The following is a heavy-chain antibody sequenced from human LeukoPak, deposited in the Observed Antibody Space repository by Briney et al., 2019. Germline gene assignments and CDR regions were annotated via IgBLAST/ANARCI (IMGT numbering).Heavy chain of an antibody. V-gene: IGHV3-11*06. CDR2: ISSSSSYI. CDR1: GFTFSDYY. CDR3: AKDWGNRFDY. J-gene: IGHJ4*02. Sequence: AGGSLRLSCAASGFTFSDYYMSWIRQAPGKGLEWVSYISSSSSYIYYADSVKGRFTFSRDYSKNTLYLQMNSLRAEDTAVYYCAKDWGNRFDYWGQGTLVTVSS. D-gene: IGHD3-16*01.